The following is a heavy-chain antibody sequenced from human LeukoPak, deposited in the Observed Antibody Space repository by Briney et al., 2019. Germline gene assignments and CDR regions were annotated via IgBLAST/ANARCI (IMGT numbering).Heavy chain of an antibody. Sequence: ASVKVSCKASGYTFTGYYMHWVRQAPGQGLEWMGWINPNSGGTNYAQKFQGRVTMTRDTSISTAYMELSRLRSDDTAVYYCARQPRGWNYSLYYYYYMDVWGKGTTVTVSS. CDR3: ARQPRGWNYSLYYYYYMDV. D-gene: IGHD1-7*01. V-gene: IGHV1-2*02. J-gene: IGHJ6*03. CDR1: GYTFTGYY. CDR2: INPNSGGT.